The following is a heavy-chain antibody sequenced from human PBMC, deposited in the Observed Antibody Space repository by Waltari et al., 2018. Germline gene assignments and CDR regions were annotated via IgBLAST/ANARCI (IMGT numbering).Heavy chain of an antibody. CDR3: ARGSYNWNARLY. CDR1: GFTFSSYS. V-gene: IGHV3-48*04. D-gene: IGHD1-20*01. J-gene: IGHJ4*02. Sequence: EVQLVESGGGLVQPGGSLRLSCAASGFTFSSYSMNWVRQAPGKGLEWGSYISSSSSTIYYADSVKGRFTISRDNAKNSLYLQMNSLRAEDTAVYYCARGSYNWNARLYWGQGTLVTVSS. CDR2: ISSSSSTI.